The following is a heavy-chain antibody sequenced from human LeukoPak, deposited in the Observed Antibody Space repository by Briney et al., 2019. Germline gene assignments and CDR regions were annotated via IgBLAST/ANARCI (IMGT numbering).Heavy chain of an antibody. D-gene: IGHD6-13*01. CDR3: ATGEAAAEFLDWFDP. Sequence: ASVKVSCKVSGYTLTELSMHWVRQAPGKGLGWMGGFDPEDGETIYAQKFQGRVTMTEDTSTDTAYMELSSLRSEDTAVYYCATGEAAAEFLDWFDPWGQGTLVTVSS. V-gene: IGHV1-24*01. CDR1: GYTLTELS. J-gene: IGHJ5*02. CDR2: FDPEDGET.